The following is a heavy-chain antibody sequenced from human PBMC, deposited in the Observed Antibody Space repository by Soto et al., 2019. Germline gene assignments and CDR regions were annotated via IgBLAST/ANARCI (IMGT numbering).Heavy chain of an antibody. D-gene: IGHD3-10*01. CDR1: GFVFKDSS. Sequence: EVLLVESGGGVVQPGGSLKLSCVASGFVFKDSSIHWVRKASGKGLEWVGRIRDRAYNYATAYTASLKGRFTISRDVSTNTAYLQMNSLRTEDTAIYYCTRLISAAQDYWGQGTLVTVSS. V-gene: IGHV3-73*01. CDR2: IRDRAYNYAT. J-gene: IGHJ4*02. CDR3: TRLISAAQDY.